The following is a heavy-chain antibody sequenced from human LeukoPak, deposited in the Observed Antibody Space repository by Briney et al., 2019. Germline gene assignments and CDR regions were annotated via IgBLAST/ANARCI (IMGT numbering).Heavy chain of an antibody. J-gene: IGHJ4*02. D-gene: IGHD1-7*01. V-gene: IGHV4-59*08. CDR2: IYYRGNT. CDR3: ARRSTSGKFQELHFDL. CDR1: GGSISPYY. Sequence: SETLSLTCTVSGGSISPYYWSWIRQPPGKGLEWIGYIYYRGNTNYNVSLKSRVTISVDTSKNQFSLKLSSVTAADTAVYYCARRSTSGKFQELHFDLWGQGTLVTVSS.